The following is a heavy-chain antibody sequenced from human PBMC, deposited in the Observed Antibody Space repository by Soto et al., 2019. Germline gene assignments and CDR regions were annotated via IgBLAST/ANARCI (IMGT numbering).Heavy chain of an antibody. CDR2: IYYSGST. Sequence: SETLSLTCTVSGGSIRSYYWSWIRQPPGKGLEWIGYIYYSGSTNYNPSLKSRVTISVDTSKNQFSLKLSSVTAADTAVYYCARRWGRTFAYWGQGTLVTVSS. D-gene: IGHD7-27*01. CDR3: ARRWGRTFAY. V-gene: IGHV4-59*08. CDR1: GGSIRSYY. J-gene: IGHJ4*02.